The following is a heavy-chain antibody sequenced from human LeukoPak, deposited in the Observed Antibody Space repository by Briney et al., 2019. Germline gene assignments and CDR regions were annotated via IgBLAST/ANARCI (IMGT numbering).Heavy chain of an antibody. D-gene: IGHD3-22*01. CDR2: ISAYNGNT. J-gene: IGHJ2*01. CDR3: AREHYDSSGPSSYFDL. Sequence: ASVKVSCKASGYTFTSYGISWVRQAPGQGLEWMGWISAYNGNTNYAQKFQGRVTITADESTSTAYMELSSLRSEDTAVYYCAREHYDSSGPSSYFDLWGRGTLVTVSS. CDR1: GYTFTSYG. V-gene: IGHV1-18*01.